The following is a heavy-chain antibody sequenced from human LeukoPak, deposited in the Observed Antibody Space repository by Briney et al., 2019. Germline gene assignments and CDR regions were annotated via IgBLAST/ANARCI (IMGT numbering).Heavy chain of an antibody. J-gene: IGHJ4*02. V-gene: IGHV1-46*01. CDR2: INPSGGST. CDR3: ARDRSNWKDY. Sequence: ASVKVSCKASGYTFTSYGISWVRQAPGQGLEWMGIINPSGGSTSYAQKFQGRVTMTRDMSTSTVYMELSSLRSEDTAVYYCARDRSNWKDYWGQGTLVTVSS. D-gene: IGHD1-1*01. CDR1: GYTFTSYG.